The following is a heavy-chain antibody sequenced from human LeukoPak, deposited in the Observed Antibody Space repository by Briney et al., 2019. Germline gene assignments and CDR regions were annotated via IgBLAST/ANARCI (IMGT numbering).Heavy chain of an antibody. CDR3: ARAPNYCSSTSCQSLGY. CDR1: GYTFTGYY. V-gene: IGHV1-2*02. Sequence: ASVKVSCXASGYTFTGYYMHWVRQAPGQGLEWMGWINPNSGGTNYAQKFQGRVTMTRDTSISTAYMELSRLRSDDTAVYYCARAPNYCSSTSCQSLGYWGQGTLVTVSS. CDR2: INPNSGGT. D-gene: IGHD2-2*01. J-gene: IGHJ4*02.